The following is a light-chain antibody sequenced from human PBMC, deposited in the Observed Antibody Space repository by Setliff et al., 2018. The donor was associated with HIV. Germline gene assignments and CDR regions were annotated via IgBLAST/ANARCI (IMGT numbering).Light chain of an antibody. J-gene: IGLJ2*01. CDR1: SSDIGGYNY. V-gene: IGLV2-14*03. CDR3: SSYTATTASYVV. Sequence: QSVLTQPASVSGSPGQSITLSCTGSSSDIGGYNYVSWYQQYPGKAPKLMIYDVTERPSGVSSRFSGSKSGNTASLTISGLQAEDEADYYCSSYTATTASYVVFGGGTKVTVL. CDR2: DVT.